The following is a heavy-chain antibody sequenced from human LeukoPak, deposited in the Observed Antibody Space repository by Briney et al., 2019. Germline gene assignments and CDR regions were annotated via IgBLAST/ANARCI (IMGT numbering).Heavy chain of an antibody. Sequence: GGSLRLSCAASGSTFSSYGMHWVRQAPGKGLEWVAVISYDGSNKYYADSVKGRFTISRDNSKNTLYLQMNSLRAEDTAVYYCVVPAAMGRGYYFDYWGQGTLVTVSS. CDR3: VVPAAMGRGYYFDY. V-gene: IGHV3-30*03. D-gene: IGHD2-2*01. CDR1: GSTFSSYG. CDR2: ISYDGSNK. J-gene: IGHJ4*02.